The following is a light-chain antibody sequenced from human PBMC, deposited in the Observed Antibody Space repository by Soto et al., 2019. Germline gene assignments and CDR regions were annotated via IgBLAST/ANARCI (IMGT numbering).Light chain of an antibody. CDR1: QNVAGD. J-gene: IGKJ1*01. CDR3: QEYNGRSS. V-gene: IGKV3-15*01. CDR2: RTS. Sequence: VTTQSPASLSVSPGERATLSCRASQNVAGDLAWYQQKPGQAPRLLIYRTSTRATGIPDRFSGSGSGTEFTLTISSLQSEDFAVYYCQEYNGRSSFGQGTKVEIK.